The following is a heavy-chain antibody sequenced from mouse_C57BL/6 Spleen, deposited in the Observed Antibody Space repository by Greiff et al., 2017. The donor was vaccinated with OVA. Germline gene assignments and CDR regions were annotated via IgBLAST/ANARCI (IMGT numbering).Heavy chain of an antibody. Sequence: QVQLKQSGAELAKPGASVKLSCKASGYTFTSYWMHWVKQRPGQGLEWIGYINPSSGYTKYNQKFKDKATLTADKSSSTAYMQLSSLTYEDSAVYYCARDRDYDDLEFAYWGQGTLVTVSA. CDR1: GYTFTSYW. CDR3: ARDRDYDDLEFAY. D-gene: IGHD2-4*01. V-gene: IGHV1-7*01. J-gene: IGHJ3*01. CDR2: INPSSGYT.